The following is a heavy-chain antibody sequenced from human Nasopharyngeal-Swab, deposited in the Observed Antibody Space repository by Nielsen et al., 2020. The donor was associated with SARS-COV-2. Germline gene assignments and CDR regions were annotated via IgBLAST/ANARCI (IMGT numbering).Heavy chain of an antibody. CDR3: ARDIADPRYGDYVLDY. V-gene: IGHV3-30*04. D-gene: IGHD4-17*01. CDR2: ISYDGSNK. J-gene: IGHJ4*02. Sequence: GGSLRLSCAASGFTFSSYAMHWVRQAPGKGLEWVAVISYDGSNKYYADSVKGRFTISRGNSKNTLYLQMNSLRAEDTAVYYCARDIADPRYGDYVLDYWGQGTLVTVSS. CDR1: GFTFSSYA.